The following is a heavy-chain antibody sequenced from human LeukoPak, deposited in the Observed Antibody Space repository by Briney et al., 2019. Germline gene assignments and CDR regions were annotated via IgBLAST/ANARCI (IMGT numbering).Heavy chain of an antibody. V-gene: IGHV3-23*01. CDR1: GFTFSSYA. J-gene: IGHJ4*02. CDR2: ISGSGGST. D-gene: IGHD3-10*01. CDR3: AKAYYGSGSYYNPLFDY. Sequence: PGGSLRLSFAASGFTFSSYAMSWGPQGPGKGLEWGSAISGSGGSTYYADSVKGRFTISRDNSKNTLYLQMNSLRAEDTAVYYCAKAYYGSGSYYNPLFDYWGQGTLVTVSS.